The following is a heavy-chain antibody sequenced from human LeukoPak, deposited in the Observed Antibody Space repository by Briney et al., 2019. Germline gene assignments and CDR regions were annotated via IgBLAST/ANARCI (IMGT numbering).Heavy chain of an antibody. J-gene: IGHJ6*02. Sequence: SETLSLTCTVSGGSISSYYWSWIRQPPGKGLEWIGYIYYSGSTNYNPSLKSRVTISVDTSKNQFSLKLSSVTAADTAVYYCARGELSTVYYYYGMDVWGQGTTVTVSS. V-gene: IGHV4-59*08. CDR3: ARGELSTVYYYYGMDV. CDR1: GGSISSYY. CDR2: IYYSGST. D-gene: IGHD3-16*02.